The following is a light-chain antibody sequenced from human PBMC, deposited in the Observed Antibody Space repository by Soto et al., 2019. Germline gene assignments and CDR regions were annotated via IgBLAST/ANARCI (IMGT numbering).Light chain of an antibody. V-gene: IGLV8-61*01. CDR2: STN. CDR1: SGSVSTSYY. CDR3: VLYMGSGIWV. J-gene: IGLJ2*01. Sequence: QAVVTQEPSVSGSPGGTVTLTCGLSSGSVSTSYYPSWYQQTPGQAPRTLIYSTNTRSSGVPDRFSGSILGTKAALPITGAQADDESDYYCVLYMGSGIWVFGGGTKLTVL.